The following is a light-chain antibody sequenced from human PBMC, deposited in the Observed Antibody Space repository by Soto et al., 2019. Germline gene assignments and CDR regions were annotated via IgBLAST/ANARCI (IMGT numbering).Light chain of an antibody. Sequence: EIVLTQSPGTLSLSPGERATLSCRASQSVSSNLAWYHQKPGQAPRLLIYGASTWATGVPARFSGSGSGTEFTLTISSLQSEDFAVYYCQHYNNWPITFGQGTRLEI. CDR1: QSVSSN. CDR3: QHYNNWPIT. V-gene: IGKV3-15*01. CDR2: GAS. J-gene: IGKJ5*01.